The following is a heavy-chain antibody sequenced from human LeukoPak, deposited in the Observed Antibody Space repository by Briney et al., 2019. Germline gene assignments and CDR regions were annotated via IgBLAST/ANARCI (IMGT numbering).Heavy chain of an antibody. V-gene: IGHV4-61*02. CDR3: ARGGGATRIDY. CDR1: GDSVRSGTYY. Sequence: SETLSLTCSVSGDSVRSGTYYWSWIRQPAGKGLEWIGRIYTSGSTSYNPALKSRVTISVDTSKNQFSLKLTSVTAADTAVYYCARGGGATRIDYWGQGTLVTVSS. CDR2: IYTSGST. D-gene: IGHD3-10*01. J-gene: IGHJ4*02.